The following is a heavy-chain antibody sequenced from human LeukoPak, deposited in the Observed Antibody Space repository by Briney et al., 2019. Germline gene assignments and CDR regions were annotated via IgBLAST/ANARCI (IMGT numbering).Heavy chain of an antibody. V-gene: IGHV5-51*01. CDR2: IYPGDSDN. CDR1: GYSFTSYW. Sequence: GGALKISFKGSGYSFTSYWIGLGRQMPGKGLEWRVIIYPGDSDNRYSPSFQGQVTISADKSISTAYLKWNSLKAPHTAMYYGANHEMNSGYSGYDHFDAFDIWGQGTLVTVSS. D-gene: IGHD5-12*01. J-gene: IGHJ3*02. CDR3: ANHEMNSGYSGYDHFDAFDI.